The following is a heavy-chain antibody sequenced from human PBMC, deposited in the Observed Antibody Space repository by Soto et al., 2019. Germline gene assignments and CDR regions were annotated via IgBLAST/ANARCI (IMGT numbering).Heavy chain of an antibody. CDR3: ARGPLRFLEWLVYYYYGMGV. CDR2: MNPNSGNT. D-gene: IGHD3-3*01. J-gene: IGHJ6*02. CDR1: GYPFTSYD. Sequence: ASVKVSCKAPGYPFTSYDINWVRQATGQGLEWMGWMNPNSGNTCYAQKFQGRVTMTRNTSISTAYMELSSLRSEDTAVYYCARGPLRFLEWLVYYYYGMGVWGQGTTVTVSS. V-gene: IGHV1-8*01.